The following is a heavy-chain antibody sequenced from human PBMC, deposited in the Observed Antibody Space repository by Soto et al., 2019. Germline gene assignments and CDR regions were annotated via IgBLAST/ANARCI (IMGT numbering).Heavy chain of an antibody. J-gene: IGHJ6*02. CDR1: GGSFSGYY. V-gene: IGHV4-34*01. Sequence: SETLSLTCAVYGGSFSGYYWSWIRQPPGKGLEWIGDINHSGSTNYNPSLKSRVTISVDTSKNQFSLKLSSVTAADTAVYYCARGPRSSSDYYYGMDVWGQGTTVTVSS. D-gene: IGHD6-6*01. CDR2: INHSGST. CDR3: ARGPRSSSDYYYGMDV.